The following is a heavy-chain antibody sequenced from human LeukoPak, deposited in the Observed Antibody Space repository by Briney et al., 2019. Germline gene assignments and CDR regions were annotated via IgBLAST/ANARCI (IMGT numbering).Heavy chain of an antibody. Sequence: GEPLKISCKASGYSFTTYWIGWVRQMPGRGLEWMGIVQPGDSNTKYSPSFQSQVTISADKSTNTAYLQWTSLKASDTAIYYCARQSSSWHNFDPWGQGTLVTVSS. V-gene: IGHV5-51*01. CDR2: VQPGDSNT. D-gene: IGHD1/OR15-1a*01. J-gene: IGHJ5*02. CDR1: GYSFTTYW. CDR3: ARQSSSWHNFDP.